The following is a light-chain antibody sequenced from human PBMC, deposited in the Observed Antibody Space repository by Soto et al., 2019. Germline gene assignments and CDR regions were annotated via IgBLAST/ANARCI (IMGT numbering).Light chain of an antibody. CDR2: GAS. CDR1: QSINNN. V-gene: IGKV3-15*01. Sequence: VMTQAPATLSVSPGERATLSCRASQSINNNVAWYQLKVGQAPRLLIYGASTRATGIPARFSGSGSGTDFTLTISSLQSEDFAVYYCQDYNKWPPWTFGQGTKVDI. CDR3: QDYNKWPPWT. J-gene: IGKJ1*01.